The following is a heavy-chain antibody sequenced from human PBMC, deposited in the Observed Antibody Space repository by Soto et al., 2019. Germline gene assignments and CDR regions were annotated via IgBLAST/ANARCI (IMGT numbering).Heavy chain of an antibody. V-gene: IGHV1-69*04. CDR1: GGTFSSYT. J-gene: IGHJ4*02. CDR2: IIPILGIA. D-gene: IGHD5-12*01. CDR3: AREAGYSGYDPVDY. Sequence: SVKVSCKASGGTFSSYTISWVRQAPGQGLEWMGRIIPILGIANYAQKFQGRVTITADKSTSTAYMELSSLRSEDTAVYYCAREAGYSGYDPVDYWGQGTLVTVSS.